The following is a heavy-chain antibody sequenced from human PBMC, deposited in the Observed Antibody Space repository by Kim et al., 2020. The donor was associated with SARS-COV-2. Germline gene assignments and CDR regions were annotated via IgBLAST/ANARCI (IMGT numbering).Heavy chain of an antibody. CDR2: ISAYNGNT. CDR1: GYTFTSYG. CDR3: ARVEEYYYGSGSYYGNFDV. J-gene: IGHJ6*02. D-gene: IGHD3-10*01. Sequence: ASVKVSCKASGYTFTSYGISWVRQAPGQGLEWMGWISAYNGNTNYAQKLQGRVTMTTDTSTSTAYMELRSLRSDDTAVYYCARVEEYYYGSGSYYGNFDVWGQGTTVTVSS. V-gene: IGHV1-18*04.